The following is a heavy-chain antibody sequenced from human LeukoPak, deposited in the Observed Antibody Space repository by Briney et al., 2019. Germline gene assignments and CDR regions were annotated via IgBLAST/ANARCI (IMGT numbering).Heavy chain of an antibody. D-gene: IGHD6-13*01. J-gene: IGHJ4*02. Sequence: GGSLRLSCGASGFTFSSYSMNWVRQAPGKGLEWVSYISSRSSTIYYADSVKDRFNISRDNAKNSLYLQMNGLRAEDTAVYYCARGGSSSWYRGGYYFDYWGQGTLVTVSS. CDR2: ISSRSSTI. CDR1: GFTFSSYS. V-gene: IGHV3-48*01. CDR3: ARGGSSSWYRGGYYFDY.